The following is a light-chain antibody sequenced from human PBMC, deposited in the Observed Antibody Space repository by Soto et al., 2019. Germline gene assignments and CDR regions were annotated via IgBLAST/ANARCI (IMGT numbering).Light chain of an antibody. Sequence: EIVLTQSPGTLSLSPGERATLSCRASLSVSSNYVAWYQQKPGQAPRLLIYGASSRATGIPDRFSGSGSGTDFTLTISSLEPEDFAIYYCQQRQYWPPITFGQGTRLEI. CDR2: GAS. CDR3: QQRQYWPPIT. V-gene: IGKV3D-20*02. J-gene: IGKJ5*01. CDR1: LSVSSNY.